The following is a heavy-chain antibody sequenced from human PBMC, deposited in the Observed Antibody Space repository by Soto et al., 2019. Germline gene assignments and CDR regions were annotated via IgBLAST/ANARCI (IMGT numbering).Heavy chain of an antibody. J-gene: IGHJ4*02. Sequence: GASVKVCCKASVYTFTSYGMSWVRQAPGQGLEWMGIINPSGGSTSYAQKLQGRVTMTRDTSTSTVYMELSSLRSEDTAVYYCARDAPTVTKQGNLKSFDYWGQGTLVTVSS. CDR1: VYTFTSYG. CDR3: ARDAPTVTKQGNLKSFDY. D-gene: IGHD4-17*01. CDR2: INPSGGST. V-gene: IGHV1-46*01.